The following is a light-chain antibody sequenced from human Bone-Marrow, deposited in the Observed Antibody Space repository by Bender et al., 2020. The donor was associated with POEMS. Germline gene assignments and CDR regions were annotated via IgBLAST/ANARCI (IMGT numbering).Light chain of an antibody. CDR3: ASYAGSNNFV. CDR1: SSDIGGYNY. J-gene: IGLJ1*01. V-gene: IGLV2-14*01. CDR2: DVT. Sequence: SALTQPASVSGSPGQSITISCTGSSSDIGGYNYVSWYQQHPGKAPKLLIYDVTSRPSGVPPRFSGSKSGNTASLSISGLQAEDEADYYCASYAGSNNFVFGTGTKVTVL.